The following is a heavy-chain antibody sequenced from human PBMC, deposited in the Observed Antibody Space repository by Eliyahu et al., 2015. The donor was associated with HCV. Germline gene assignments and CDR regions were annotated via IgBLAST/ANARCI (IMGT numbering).Heavy chain of an antibody. Sequence: QVQLVESGGGVVQPGRSLRLSCAASGFTFSSYGMHWVRQAPGKGLEGVAVIWYDGSNKYYADSVKGRFTISRDNSKNTLYLQMNSLRAEDTAVYYCARYLWELGLDYWGQGTLVTVSS. CDR3: ARYLWELGLDY. V-gene: IGHV3-33*01. D-gene: IGHD1-26*01. CDR1: GFTFSSYG. J-gene: IGHJ4*02. CDR2: IWYDGSNK.